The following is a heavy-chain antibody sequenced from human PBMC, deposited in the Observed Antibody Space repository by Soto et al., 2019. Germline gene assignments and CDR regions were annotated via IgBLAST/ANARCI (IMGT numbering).Heavy chain of an antibody. V-gene: IGHV4-31*03. CDR1: GDSISSGGYY. J-gene: IGHJ4*02. D-gene: IGHD5-18*01. CDR2: IYYSGST. Sequence: PSETLSLTCTVSGDSISSGGYYWSWIRQNPGKGLEWIGYIYYSGSTYYNPSLKSRVTISVDTSKNQFSLKLSSVTAADTAVYYCASDSYGSLGLDYWGQGTLVTVSS. CDR3: ASDSYGSLGLDY.